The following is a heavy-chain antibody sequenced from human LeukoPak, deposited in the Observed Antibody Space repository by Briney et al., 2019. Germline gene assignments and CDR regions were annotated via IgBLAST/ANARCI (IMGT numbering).Heavy chain of an antibody. D-gene: IGHD6-13*01. CDR2: IKQDGSEK. J-gene: IGHJ5*02. CDR1: GFTFSSYW. CDR3: ASHSSSWYWIDP. V-gene: IGHV3-7*01. Sequence: GGSLRLSCAASGFTFSSYWMSWVRQAPGKGLEWVANIKQDGSEKYYVDSVKGRFTISRDNAKNSLYLQMNTLRAEDTAVYYCASHSSSWYWIDPWGQGTLVTVSS.